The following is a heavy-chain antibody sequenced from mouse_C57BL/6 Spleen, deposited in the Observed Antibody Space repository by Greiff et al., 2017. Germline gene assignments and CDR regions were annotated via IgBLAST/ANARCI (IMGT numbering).Heavy chain of an antibody. D-gene: IGHD2-1*01. V-gene: IGHV1-7*01. J-gene: IGHJ4*01. CDR3: ARYGNYGDYAMDY. Sequence: VQGVESGAELAKPGASVKLSCKASGYTFTSYWMHWVKQRPGQGLEWIGYINPSSGYTKYNQKFKNKATLTADKSSSTAYMQLSSLTYEDSAVYYCARYGNYGDYAMDYWGQGTSVTVSS. CDR2: INPSSGYT. CDR1: GYTFTSYW.